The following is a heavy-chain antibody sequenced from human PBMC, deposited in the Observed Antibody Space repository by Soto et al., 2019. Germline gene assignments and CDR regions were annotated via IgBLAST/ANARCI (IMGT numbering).Heavy chain of an antibody. J-gene: IGHJ6*02. CDR3: AKDRGYCSSTSCLGYGMDV. CDR1: GFTFSSYG. V-gene: IGHV3-30*18. CDR2: ISYDGSNK. D-gene: IGHD2-2*01. Sequence: PGGSLRLSCAASGFTFSSYGMHWVRQAPGKGLEWVAVISYDGSNKYYADSVKGRFTISRDNSKNTLYLQMNSLRAEDTAVYYCAKDRGYCSSTSCLGYGMDVWGQGTTVTVSS.